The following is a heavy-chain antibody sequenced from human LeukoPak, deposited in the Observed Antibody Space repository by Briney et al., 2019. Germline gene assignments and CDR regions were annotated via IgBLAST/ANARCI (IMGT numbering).Heavy chain of an antibody. J-gene: IGHJ4*02. D-gene: IGHD3-10*01. CDR1: GGTFSSYA. Sequence: ASVKVSCKASGGTFSSYAISWVRQAPGQGLEWMGWISAYNGNTNYAQKLQGRVTMTTDTSTSTAYMELRSLGSDDTAVYYCARSITMVRGTISLPDYWGQGTLVTVSS. CDR2: ISAYNGNT. CDR3: ARSITMVRGTISLPDY. V-gene: IGHV1-18*01.